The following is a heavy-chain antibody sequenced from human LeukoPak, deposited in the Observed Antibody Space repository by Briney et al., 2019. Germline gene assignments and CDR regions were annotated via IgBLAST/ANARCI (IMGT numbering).Heavy chain of an antibody. D-gene: IGHD3-3*01. CDR2: ISYDGSNK. J-gene: IGHJ3*02. CDR1: GFTFSNYA. CDR3: ARVLGLRFFDAFDI. V-gene: IGHV3-30-3*01. Sequence: GGSLRLSCAAPGFTFSNYAMSWVRQAPGKGLEWVAVISYDGSNKYYADSVKGRFTISRDNSKNTLYLQMNSLRAEDTAVYYCARVLGLRFFDAFDIWGQGTMVTVSS.